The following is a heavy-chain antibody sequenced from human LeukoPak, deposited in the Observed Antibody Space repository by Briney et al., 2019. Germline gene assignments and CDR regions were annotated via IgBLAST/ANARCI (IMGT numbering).Heavy chain of an antibody. Sequence: PSETLSLTCTVSGGSISSSSYYWGWVRQAPGKGLEWVSVIYSGGSTYYADSVKGRFTISRDNSKNTLYLQMNSLRAEDTAVYYCAKHYGSGSYYSDYWGQGTLVTVSS. J-gene: IGHJ4*02. CDR2: IYSGGST. D-gene: IGHD3-10*01. CDR3: AKHYGSGSYYSDY. CDR1: GGSISSSSYY. V-gene: IGHV3-66*04.